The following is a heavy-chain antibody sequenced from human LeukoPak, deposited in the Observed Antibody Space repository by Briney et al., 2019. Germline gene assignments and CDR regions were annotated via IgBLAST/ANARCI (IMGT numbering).Heavy chain of an antibody. D-gene: IGHD6-13*01. Sequence: GGSLRLSCAASGFTFSSYWMSWVRQAPGKGLEWVANIKQDGSEKYYVDSVKGRFTISRDNAKNSLYLQMNSLRAEDTAVYYCARVVEYSSSWPYFDYWGQGTLVTVSS. V-gene: IGHV3-7*01. CDR3: ARVVEYSSSWPYFDY. CDR2: IKQDGSEK. CDR1: GFTFSSYW. J-gene: IGHJ4*02.